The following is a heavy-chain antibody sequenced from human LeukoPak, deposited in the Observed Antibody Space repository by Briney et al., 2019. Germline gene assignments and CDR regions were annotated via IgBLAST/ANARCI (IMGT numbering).Heavy chain of an antibody. V-gene: IGHV4-34*01. CDR1: GGSFSGYY. CDR2: INHSGSI. J-gene: IGHJ6*03. CDR3: ARGINYDFWSGYFHYYYMDV. D-gene: IGHD3-3*01. Sequence: TSETLSLTCAVYGGSFSGYYWSWIRQPPGKGLEWIGEINHSGSINYNPSLKSRVTISVDTSKNQFSLKLSSVTAADTAVYYCARGINYDFWSGYFHYYYMDVWGKGTTVTVSS.